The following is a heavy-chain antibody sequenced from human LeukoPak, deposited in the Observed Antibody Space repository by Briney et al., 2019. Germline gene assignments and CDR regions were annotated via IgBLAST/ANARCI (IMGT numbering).Heavy chain of an antibody. CDR1: GFTFSDYY. Sequence: GGSLRLSCAASGFTFSDYYMSWIRQAPGKGLEWVANMKQDGSEKYYVDSVKGRFTISRDNAKNSLYLQMNSLRAEDTAVYYCARSGLYQKWTDVDAFDIWGQGTEVSVSS. CDR3: ARSGLYQKWTDVDAFDI. D-gene: IGHD2-2*01. V-gene: IGHV3-7*01. J-gene: IGHJ3*02. CDR2: MKQDGSEK.